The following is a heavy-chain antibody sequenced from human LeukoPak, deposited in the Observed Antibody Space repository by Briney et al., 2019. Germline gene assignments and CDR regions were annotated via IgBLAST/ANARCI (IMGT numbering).Heavy chain of an antibody. Sequence: ASVKVSCKASGYTFTSYDINWVRQATGQGLEWMGWMNPNSGNTGYAQKFQGRVTMTRNTSISTAYMELSSLRSEDTAVYCCARRPPYYDFWSGYYDDYWGQGTLVTVSS. V-gene: IGHV1-8*01. J-gene: IGHJ4*02. D-gene: IGHD3-3*01. CDR2: MNPNSGNT. CDR1: GYTFTSYD. CDR3: ARRPPYYDFWSGYYDDY.